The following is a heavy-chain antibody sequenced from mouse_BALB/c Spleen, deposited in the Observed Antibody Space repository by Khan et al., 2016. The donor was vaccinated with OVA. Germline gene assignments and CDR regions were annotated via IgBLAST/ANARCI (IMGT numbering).Heavy chain of an antibody. Sequence: IQLVQSGPELMKPGASVKISCKASGYSFTNYYIHWVIQSHGKSLEWIGYIDPFSGGTTYNQKFKGKATLTVDKSSSTAYTHLSNLTSEDSAVYYCTRHGFVAWFTYWGQGTLVTVSA. D-gene: IGHD2-2*01. CDR2: IDPFSGGT. CDR3: TRHGFVAWFTY. J-gene: IGHJ3*01. V-gene: IGHV1S135*01. CDR1: GYSFTNYY.